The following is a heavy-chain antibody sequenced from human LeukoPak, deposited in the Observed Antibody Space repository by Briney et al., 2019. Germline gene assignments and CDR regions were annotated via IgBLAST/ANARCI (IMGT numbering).Heavy chain of an antibody. Sequence: SETLSLTCAVYGGSFSGYYWSWIRQPPGKGLEWIGEINHSGSTNYNPSLKSRVTISVDTSKNQFSLKLSSVTAADTAVYYCARVDSDYYDSSGYYYPSGGFDYWGQGTLVTVSP. CDR1: GGSFSGYY. CDR2: INHSGST. D-gene: IGHD3-22*01. J-gene: IGHJ4*02. CDR3: ARVDSDYYDSSGYYYPSGGFDY. V-gene: IGHV4-34*01.